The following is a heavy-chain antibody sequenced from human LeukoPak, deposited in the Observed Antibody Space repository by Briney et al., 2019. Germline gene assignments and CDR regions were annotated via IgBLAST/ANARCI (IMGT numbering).Heavy chain of an antibody. CDR3: ARHGDSSSWYGAEFDY. CDR2: IYPGDSDT. J-gene: IGHJ4*02. CDR1: GYSFTSYW. V-gene: IGHV5-51*01. Sequence: GESLKISCKGSGYSFTSYWIGWVRQMPGKGLEWMGIIYPGDSDTRYSPSFQGQVTISADKSISTAYLQWSSLKASDTAMYYCARHGDSSSWYGAEFDYWGQGTLVTVSS. D-gene: IGHD6-13*01.